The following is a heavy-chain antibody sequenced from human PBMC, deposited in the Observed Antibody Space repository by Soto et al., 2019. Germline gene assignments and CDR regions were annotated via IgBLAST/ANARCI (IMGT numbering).Heavy chain of an antibody. CDR2: TIPILSMS. Sequence: QMVQSGAEVKKPGSSVKVSCTASGDTFSRSTLSWVRQAPGQGLEWMGRTIPILSMSDYAQKFQGRVSITADKSTSTVYMELSRLRSEDTAVYYCATNYGSGSAHFDNCGQGTLVTVSS. CDR3: ATNYGSGSAHFDN. V-gene: IGHV1-69*02. D-gene: IGHD3-10*01. CDR1: GDTFSRST. J-gene: IGHJ4*02.